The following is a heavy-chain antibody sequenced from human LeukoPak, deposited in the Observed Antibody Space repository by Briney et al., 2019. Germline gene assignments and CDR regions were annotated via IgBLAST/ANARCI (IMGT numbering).Heavy chain of an antibody. CDR3: ARLVGASWFDS. Sequence: SQTLSLTCAISGDSVSTNSATWTWLRQSPSRGLEWLGRTYYRSKWYNDYAVSMKSRITINPDTSKNQFSLQLNSVTHDDTAVYYCARLVGASWFDSWGQGTLVTVSS. CDR2: TYYRSKWYN. J-gene: IGHJ5*01. D-gene: IGHD1-26*01. V-gene: IGHV6-1*01. CDR1: GDSVSTNSAT.